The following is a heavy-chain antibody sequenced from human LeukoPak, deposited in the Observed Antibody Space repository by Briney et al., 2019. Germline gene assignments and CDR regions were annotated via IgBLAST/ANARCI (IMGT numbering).Heavy chain of an antibody. V-gene: IGHV3-23*01. J-gene: IGHJ4*02. CDR3: TKGNIGYYFDY. Sequence: GGSLRLSCAASGFTFSSYTMSWVRQAPGKGLEWVSSITDSGGITYYADSAKGRFTISRDNSKNMLYFQMNSLRAEDTAVYYCTKGNIGYYFDYWGQGTLVTVSS. D-gene: IGHD2/OR15-2a*01. CDR2: ITDSGGIT. CDR1: GFTFSSYT.